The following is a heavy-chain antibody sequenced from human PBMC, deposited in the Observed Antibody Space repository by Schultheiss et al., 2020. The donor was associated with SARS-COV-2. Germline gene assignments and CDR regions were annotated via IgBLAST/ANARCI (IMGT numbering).Heavy chain of an antibody. Sequence: GGSLRLSCAASGFTFSTYVMSWVRQAPGKGLEWVSAISGSGGSTYYADSVKGRFTISRDNSKNTLYLQMNSLRAEDTAVYYCAKVGTVTGFDYWGQGTLVTVSS. V-gene: IGHV3-23*01. CDR2: ISGSGGST. CDR1: GFTFSTYV. D-gene: IGHD4-17*01. CDR3: AKVGTVTGFDY. J-gene: IGHJ4*02.